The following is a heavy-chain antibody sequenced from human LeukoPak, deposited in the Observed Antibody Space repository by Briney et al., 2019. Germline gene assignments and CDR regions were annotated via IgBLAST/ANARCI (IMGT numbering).Heavy chain of an antibody. CDR3: AKTLAEERPYYYYYMDV. D-gene: IGHD6-25*01. Sequence: GGSLRLSCAASGFTFSRYSMNWVRQAPGKGLEWVSSISGSSSYIYYADSVKGRFTISRDNSKNTLYLQMNSLRAEDTAVYYCAKTLAEERPYYYYYMDVWGKGTTVTVSS. V-gene: IGHV3-21*01. CDR1: GFTFSRYS. J-gene: IGHJ6*03. CDR2: ISGSSSYI.